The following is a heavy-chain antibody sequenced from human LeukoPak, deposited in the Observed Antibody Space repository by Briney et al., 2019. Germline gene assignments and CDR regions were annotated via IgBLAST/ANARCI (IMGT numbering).Heavy chain of an antibody. V-gene: IGHV3-9*01. CDR3: AKDKYHDSSGYYDY. J-gene: IGHJ4*02. CDR1: GFTFDDYA. Sequence: GGSLRLSCAASGFTFDDYAMHWVRHAPGKGLEWVSGISWNSGSIGYADSVKGRFTISRDNAKNSLYLQMNSLRAEDTALYYCAKDKYHDSSGYYDYWGQGTLVTVSS. CDR2: ISWNSGSI. D-gene: IGHD3-22*01.